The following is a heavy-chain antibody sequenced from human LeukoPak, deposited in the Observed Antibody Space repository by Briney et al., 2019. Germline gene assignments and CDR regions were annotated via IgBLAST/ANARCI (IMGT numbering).Heavy chain of an antibody. CDR1: GGSISSGDYY. CDR2: IYYSGST. D-gene: IGHD2-2*01. CDR3: ARSIVVVPAAIDY. Sequence: SQTLSLTCTVSGGSISSGDYYWRWIRQPPGRGLEWIVYIYYSGSTYYNPSLKSRVTISVDTSKNQFSLKLSSVTAADTAVYYCARSIVVVPAAIDYWGQGTLVTVSS. J-gene: IGHJ4*02. V-gene: IGHV4-30-4*01.